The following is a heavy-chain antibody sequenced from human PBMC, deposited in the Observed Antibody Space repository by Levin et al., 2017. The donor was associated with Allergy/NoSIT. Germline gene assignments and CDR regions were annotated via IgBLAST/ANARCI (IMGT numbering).Heavy chain of an antibody. CDR1: GFTFSNYA. CDR3: VREIAEEGT. D-gene: IGHD1-1*01. V-gene: IGHV3-30-3*01. CDR2: ISDDGSSE. J-gene: IGHJ4*02. Sequence: LTCAASGFTFSNYAMHWVRPAPGKGLEWVGVISDDGSSEFYIDSVKGRFTISRDNSKNRLYLQMDSLRAEDTALYYCVREIAEEGTWGQGTLVIVSS.